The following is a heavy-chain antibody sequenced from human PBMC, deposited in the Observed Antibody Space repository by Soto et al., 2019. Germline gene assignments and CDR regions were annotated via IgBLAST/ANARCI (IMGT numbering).Heavy chain of an antibody. D-gene: IGHD6-6*01. CDR3: AKGSSGTDPKGRYYYYYYGMDV. J-gene: IGHJ6*02. V-gene: IGHV3-30*18. CDR2: ISYDGSNK. Sequence: QVQLVESGGGVVQPGRSLRLSCAASGFTFSSYGMHWVRQAPGKGLEWVAVISYDGSNKYYADSVKGRFTISRDNSKNTLYLQMNSLRAEDTAVYYCAKGSSGTDPKGRYYYYYYGMDVWGQGTTVTVSS. CDR1: GFTFSSYG.